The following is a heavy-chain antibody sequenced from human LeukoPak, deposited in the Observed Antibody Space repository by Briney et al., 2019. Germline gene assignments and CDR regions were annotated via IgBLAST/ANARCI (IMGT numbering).Heavy chain of an antibody. CDR3: ARASTSRPLDY. D-gene: IGHD2-2*01. Sequence: SETLPLAFSVYGRSFSGYYWSWIRQPPGKGLEWIGEINHSGSTNYNPSLKSRVTISVDTSKNQFSLKLSSVTAADTAVYYCARASTSRPLDYWGQGTLVTVSS. CDR1: GRSFSGYY. J-gene: IGHJ4*02. V-gene: IGHV4-34*01. CDR2: INHSGST.